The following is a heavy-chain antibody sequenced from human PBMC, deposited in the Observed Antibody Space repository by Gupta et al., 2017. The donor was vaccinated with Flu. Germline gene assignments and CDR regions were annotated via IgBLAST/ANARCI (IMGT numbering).Heavy chain of an antibody. CDR1: GFSFSDHY. D-gene: IGHD2-2*01. V-gene: IGHV3-72*01. CDR3: ARVAVGGPAAMDY. Sequence: EVQLVESGGGLVQPGGSLRLSCAASGFSFSDHYMDWVRQAPEKGLGWVARVRKKVNSYTKEYAASVKGRFTISRDDSKSSLFLQMDSLKTEETAVYYCARVAVGGPAAMDYGGQGTLVTVSS. CDR2: VRKKVNSYTK. J-gene: IGHJ4*02.